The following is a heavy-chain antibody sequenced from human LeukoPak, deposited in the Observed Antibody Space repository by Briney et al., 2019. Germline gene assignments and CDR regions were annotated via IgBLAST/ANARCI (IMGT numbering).Heavy chain of an antibody. Sequence: SETLSLTCTVSGGSLSSYYWSWIRQPPAQGLGWIGYIYYSGSTNYNPSLKSRVTISVDTSKNQFSLKLSSVTAADTAVYYCARAPLRWHNFDYWGQGTLVTVSS. V-gene: IGHV4-59*01. CDR1: GGSLSSYY. J-gene: IGHJ4*02. CDR3: ARAPLRWHNFDY. D-gene: IGHD4-23*01. CDR2: IYYSGST.